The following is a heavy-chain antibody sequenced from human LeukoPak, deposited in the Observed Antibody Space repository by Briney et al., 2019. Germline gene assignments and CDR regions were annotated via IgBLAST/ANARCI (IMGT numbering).Heavy chain of an antibody. CDR3: TTLRYGGNVY. CDR1: GFTFTNAW. D-gene: IGHD4-23*01. V-gene: IGHV3-15*01. Sequence: PGGSLRLSCAASGFTFTNAWMSWDRQAPGEGLEWVGRIKSKTDGGTIDYAAPVKGRFTFSRDDSKNTLYLQMNSLKTEDTAVYYCTTLRYGGNVYWGQGTLVTVSS. J-gene: IGHJ4*02. CDR2: IKSKTDGGTI.